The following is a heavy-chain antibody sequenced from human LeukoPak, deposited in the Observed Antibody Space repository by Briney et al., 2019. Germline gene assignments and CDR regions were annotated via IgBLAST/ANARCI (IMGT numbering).Heavy chain of an antibody. J-gene: IGHJ3*01. CDR1: GYTFIAHY. D-gene: IGHD2-21*01. CDR3: ASKGDGSCDSSLCQGAFDF. V-gene: IGHV1-2*02. CDR2: INPNSGDT. Sequence: ASVKVSCKPSGYTFIAHYIHLVRQAPGQGLEWMGWINPNSGDTNYAQKFQDRVTMTWDTSVSTAYMELSSLTSDDTAVYYCASKGDGSCDSSLCQGAFDFWGQGSVVTVSS.